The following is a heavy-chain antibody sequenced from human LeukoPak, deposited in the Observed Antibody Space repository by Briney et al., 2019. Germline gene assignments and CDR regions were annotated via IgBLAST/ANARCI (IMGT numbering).Heavy chain of an antibody. J-gene: IGHJ4*02. Sequence: GKGLVWVSRINSDGSSTSYADSVKGRFTISRDNAKNTLYLQMNSLRAEDTAVYYCAREMGYWGQGTLVTVSS. V-gene: IGHV3-74*01. CDR2: INSDGSST. D-gene: IGHD5-24*01. CDR3: AREMGY.